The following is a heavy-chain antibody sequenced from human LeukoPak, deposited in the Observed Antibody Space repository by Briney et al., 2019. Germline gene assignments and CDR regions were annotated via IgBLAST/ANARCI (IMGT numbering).Heavy chain of an antibody. V-gene: IGHV3-23*01. CDR2: ISSAGST. CDR3: ATSRRTFWYFDL. J-gene: IGHJ2*01. Sequence: GGSLRLSCAASVITFSTYVMNWVRQAPGKGLEWVSGISSAGSTYYADSVKGRFTISSDNSKNTLYLQMNGLRAEDTAVYYCATSRRTFWYFDLWGRGTLVAVS. CDR1: VITFSTYV.